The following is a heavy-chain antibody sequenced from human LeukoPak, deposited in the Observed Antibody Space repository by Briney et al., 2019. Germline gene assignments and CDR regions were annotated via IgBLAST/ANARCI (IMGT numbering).Heavy chain of an antibody. Sequence: GGSLRLSCAASGFTFSSYWMHRVRQAPGKGLVWVSRINSDGSTTNYADSVKGRFTISRDNAKNTLDLQMNSLRAEDTAVYYCARRSSGSPPYYFDYWGQGTLVTVSS. D-gene: IGHD1-26*01. J-gene: IGHJ4*02. CDR2: INSDGSTT. CDR3: ARRSSGSPPYYFDY. V-gene: IGHV3-74*01. CDR1: GFTFSSYW.